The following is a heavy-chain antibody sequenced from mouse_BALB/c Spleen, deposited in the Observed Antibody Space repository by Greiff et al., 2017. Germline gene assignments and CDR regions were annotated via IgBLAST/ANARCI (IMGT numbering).Heavy chain of an antibody. CDR2: IDPANGNT. Sequence: DVKLVESGAELVKPGASVTLSCTASGFNIKDTYMHWVKQRPEQGLEWIGRIDPANGNTKYDPKFQGKATITADTSSNTAYLQLSSLTSEDTAVYYCARNGYLADWGQGTLVTVSA. CDR1: GFNIKDTY. J-gene: IGHJ3*01. V-gene: IGHV14-3*02. D-gene: IGHD2-2*01. CDR3: ARNGYLAD.